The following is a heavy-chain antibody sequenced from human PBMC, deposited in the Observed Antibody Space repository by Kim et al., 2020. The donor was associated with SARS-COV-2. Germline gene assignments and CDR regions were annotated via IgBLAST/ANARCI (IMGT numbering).Heavy chain of an antibody. CDR3: TRDKVSEDTAMVYGDYYYYGMDV. CDR2: IRSKAYGGTT. Sequence: GGSLRLSCTASGFTFGDYAMSWFRQAPGKGLEWVGFIRSKAYGGTTEYAASVKGRFTISRDDSKSIAYLQMNSLKTEDTAVYYCTRDKVSEDTAMVYGDYYYYGMDVWGQGTTVTVSS. J-gene: IGHJ6*02. D-gene: IGHD5-18*01. V-gene: IGHV3-49*03. CDR1: GFTFGDYA.